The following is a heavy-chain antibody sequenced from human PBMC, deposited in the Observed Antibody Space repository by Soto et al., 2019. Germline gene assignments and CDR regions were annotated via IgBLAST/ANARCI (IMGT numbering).Heavy chain of an antibody. J-gene: IGHJ4*01. D-gene: IGHD1-1*01. CDR1: GFTFSSYA. Sequence: GGSLRLSCAASGFTFSSYAMFWVRQAPGKGLEWVSVISSRGGNTYYADSVKGRFTIYRDDSKNTLYLQMNGLRVEDTAVYYCTKEGGGTVPFDCWGQGALVTVSS. CDR2: ISSRGGNT. CDR3: TKEGGGTVPFDC. V-gene: IGHV3-23*01.